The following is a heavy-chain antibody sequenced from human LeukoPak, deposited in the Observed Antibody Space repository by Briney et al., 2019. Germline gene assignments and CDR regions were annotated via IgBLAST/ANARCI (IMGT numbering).Heavy chain of an antibody. Sequence: GGSLRLSCAASGFTFSSCAMSWVRQAPGKGLEWVSAISGSGGSTYNADSVKGRFTISRDNSKNTLYLQMNSLRAEDTAVYYCAKELNKFGGYFGVTDYWGQGTLATVSS. V-gene: IGHV3-23*01. D-gene: IGHD3-3*01. J-gene: IGHJ4*02. CDR1: GFTFSSCA. CDR3: AKELNKFGGYFGVTDY. CDR2: ISGSGGST.